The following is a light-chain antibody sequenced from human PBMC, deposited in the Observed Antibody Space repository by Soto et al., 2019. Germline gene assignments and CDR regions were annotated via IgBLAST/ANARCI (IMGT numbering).Light chain of an antibody. CDR3: QQYNSDSVWT. CDR1: QSIKSW. V-gene: IGKV1-5*03. Sequence: EIPLTQSPSTLSASVYVRVTITSRASQSIKSWLAWYQQKPGKAPKLLIYEASSLESGIPSRFSGSGSGTEFTLTISSLQPDDFATYYCQQYNSDSVWTFGQGTKVEI. J-gene: IGKJ1*01. CDR2: EAS.